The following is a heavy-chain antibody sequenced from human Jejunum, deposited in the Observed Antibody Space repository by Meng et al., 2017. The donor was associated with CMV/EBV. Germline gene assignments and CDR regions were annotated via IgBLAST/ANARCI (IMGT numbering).Heavy chain of an antibody. CDR3: AKEKTLEGSGYDSRVMDV. CDR2: ISGATDDT. D-gene: IGHD3-22*01. V-gene: IGHV3-23*01. CDR1: LSHYG. J-gene: IGHJ6*02. Sequence: LSHYGMHWVRQAPGKGLEWVSAISGATDDTQYTDSVKGRFTISRDRSKNTVYLQMNSLRAEDTAVYYCAKEKTLEGSGYDSRVMDVWGPGTTVTVSS.